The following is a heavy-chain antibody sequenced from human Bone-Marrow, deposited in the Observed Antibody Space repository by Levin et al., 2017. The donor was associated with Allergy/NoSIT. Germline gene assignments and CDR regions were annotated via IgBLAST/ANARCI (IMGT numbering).Heavy chain of an antibody. J-gene: IGHJ6*02. CDR1: EFTLSTYA. D-gene: IGHD2-2*01. Sequence: GGSLRLSCLGSEFTLSTYAMHWVRQAPGKGLYWVATLSFDGVNEYYADSVKGRFTISRDESDNTLYLQMTSLRPEATAVYYCARGSPVGANSYYNGLDVWGQGTTVTVSS. V-gene: IGHV3-30*04. CDR3: ARGSPVGANSYYNGLDV. CDR2: LSFDGVNE.